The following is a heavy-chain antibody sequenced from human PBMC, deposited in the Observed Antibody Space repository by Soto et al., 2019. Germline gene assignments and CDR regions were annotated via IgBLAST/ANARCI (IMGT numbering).Heavy chain of an antibody. V-gene: IGHV2-5*02. J-gene: IGHJ4*02. CDR3: AHHPYYGLGSYSFDY. CDR2: IYGDDYK. D-gene: IGHD3-10*01. Sequence: QITLKESGPTLVRPTQTLTLTCTFSGFSLTTSGVGVGWIRQPPGKALEWLAVIYGDDYKRYSSSLKSRLTITKATSKNQGVLTMPDMDPMDTATYYCAHHPYYGLGSYSFDYWGQGTLVTVSS. CDR1: GFSLTTSGVG.